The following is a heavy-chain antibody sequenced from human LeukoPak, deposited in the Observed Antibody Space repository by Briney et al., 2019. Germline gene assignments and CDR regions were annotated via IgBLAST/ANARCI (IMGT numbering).Heavy chain of an antibody. D-gene: IGHD5-24*01. CDR2: IYSGGST. J-gene: IGHJ4*02. CDR1: GFTVSDNY. V-gene: IGHV3-53*01. Sequence: GGSLRLFCAASGFTVSDNYMNWVRQAPGKGLEWVSAIYSGGSTYYADSVKGRFTISRDNSKNALYLQMNSLRAEDTAVYYCARGSGYNFGPFDYWGQGTLVTVSS. CDR3: ARGSGYNFGPFDY.